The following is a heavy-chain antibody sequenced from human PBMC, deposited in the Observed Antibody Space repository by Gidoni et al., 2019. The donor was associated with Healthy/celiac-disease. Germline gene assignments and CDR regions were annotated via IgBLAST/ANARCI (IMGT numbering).Heavy chain of an antibody. V-gene: IGHV1-69*01. CDR1: GGTFSSYA. D-gene: IGHD3-22*01. J-gene: IGHJ2*01. CDR2: IIPIFGTA. CDR3: ARDRGGSSGMRSPFWYFDL. Sequence: QVQLVQSGAEVKKPGSSVKVSCKASGGTFSSYAISWVRQAPGQGLEWMGGIIPIFGTANYAQKFQGRVTITADESTSTAYMELSSLRSEDTAVYYCARDRGGSSGMRSPFWYFDLWGRGTLVTVSS.